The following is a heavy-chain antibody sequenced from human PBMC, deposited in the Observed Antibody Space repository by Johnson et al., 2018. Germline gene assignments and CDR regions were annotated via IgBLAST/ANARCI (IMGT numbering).Heavy chain of an antibody. CDR2: ISGSGDST. Sequence: VQLVQSGGGLVQPGGSLRLSCAASGFTFSSYAMSWVRQAPGKGLEWVSGISGSGDSTYYANSVKGHFSISRDNSKNMLYLQMNSLRAEDTAVYYCAKDLNDFWNPTDYWGQGTLVTVSS. CDR3: AKDLNDFWNPTDY. V-gene: IGHV3-23*04. J-gene: IGHJ4*02. D-gene: IGHD3-3*01. CDR1: GFTFSSYA.